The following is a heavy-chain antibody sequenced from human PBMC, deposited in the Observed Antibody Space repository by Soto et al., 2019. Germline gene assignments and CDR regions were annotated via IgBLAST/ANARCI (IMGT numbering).Heavy chain of an antibody. CDR1: GFAFSDCS. Sequence: EAQLMESGGDLVQPGESLRLSCAASGFAFSDCSMNWVRQAPGKGPEWVAYISSSGSTTHYAESVKGRFTVSRDNAKNSLYLQMNSLRDDDTGVYYCARDQRWKPFDLWGQGSLVSVSS. J-gene: IGHJ4*02. CDR3: ARDQRWKPFDL. D-gene: IGHD2-15*01. V-gene: IGHV3-48*02. CDR2: ISSSGSTT.